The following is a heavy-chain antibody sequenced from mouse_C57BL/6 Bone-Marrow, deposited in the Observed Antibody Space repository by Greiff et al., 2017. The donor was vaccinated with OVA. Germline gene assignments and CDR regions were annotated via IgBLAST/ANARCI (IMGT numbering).Heavy chain of an antibody. CDR3: TTATCGRGFAY. D-gene: IGHD6-1*01. Sequence: VQLQQSGAELVRPGASVKLSCTASGFNIKDDYMHWVKQRPEQGLEWIGWIDPENGDTESASKFQGKATITADTSSNTAYLQLSSLTSEDTAVYYGTTATCGRGFAYWGQGTRVTVSA. J-gene: IGHJ3*01. V-gene: IGHV14-4*01. CDR1: GFNIKDDY. CDR2: IDPENGDT.